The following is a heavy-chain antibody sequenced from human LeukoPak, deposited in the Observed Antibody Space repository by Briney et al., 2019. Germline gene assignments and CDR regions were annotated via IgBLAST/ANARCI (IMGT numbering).Heavy chain of an antibody. CDR2: ISSRDGST. D-gene: IGHD6-19*01. CDR1: GFTFTTHA. Sequence: PGGSLRLSCAASGFTFTTHAMNWVRQAPGKGLEWVSVISSRDGSTYYADSVKGRFTISRDNSKNTLYLEMNSLRVKDTAVYYCARDWGSGWYFDYWGQGTLVTVSS. CDR3: ARDWGSGWYFDY. J-gene: IGHJ4*02. V-gene: IGHV3-23*01.